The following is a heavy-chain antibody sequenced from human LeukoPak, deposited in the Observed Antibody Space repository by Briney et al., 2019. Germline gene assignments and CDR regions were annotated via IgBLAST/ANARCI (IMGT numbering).Heavy chain of an antibody. CDR2: IYYSGST. CDR1: GGSISSGDYY. CDR3: ARVDAGYSSSWYRLPLGMDV. V-gene: IGHV4-30-4*08. J-gene: IGHJ6*03. Sequence: SQTLSLTCTVSGGSISSGDYYWSWIRQPPGKGLEWIGYIYYSGSTYYNPSLKSRVTISVDTSKNQFSLKLSSVTAADTAVYYCARVDAGYSSSWYRLPLGMDVWGKGTTVTVSS. D-gene: IGHD6-13*01.